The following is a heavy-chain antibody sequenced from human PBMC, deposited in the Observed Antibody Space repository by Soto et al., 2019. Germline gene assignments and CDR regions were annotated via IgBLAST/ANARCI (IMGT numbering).Heavy chain of an antibody. CDR3: ARYKSNYYYGMDV. V-gene: IGHV4-59*01. Sequence: QVQLQESGPGLVKPSETLSLTCTVSGGSISSYYWSWIRQPPGKGLEWIGYIYYSGITNYNPSLPSRVTISADTSKNQFSLKLSSVTAADTAVYYCARYKSNYYYGMDVWGQGTTVTVSS. CDR1: GGSISSYY. CDR2: IYYSGIT. J-gene: IGHJ6*02. D-gene: IGHD1-20*01.